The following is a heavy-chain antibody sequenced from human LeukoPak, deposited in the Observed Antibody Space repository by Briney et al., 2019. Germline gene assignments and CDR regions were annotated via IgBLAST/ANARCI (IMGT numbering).Heavy chain of an antibody. J-gene: IGHJ6*03. CDR3: ARDQSSSWSNYYYMDV. D-gene: IGHD6-13*01. CDR1: GYTFTSYA. CDR2: INTNTGNP. V-gene: IGHV7-4-1*02. Sequence: ASVKVSCKASGYTFTSYAMNWVRQAPGQGLEWMGWINTNTGNPTYAQGFTGGFVFSLDTSVSTAYLQISSLKAEDTAVYYCARDQSSSWSNYYYMDVWGKGTTVTVSS.